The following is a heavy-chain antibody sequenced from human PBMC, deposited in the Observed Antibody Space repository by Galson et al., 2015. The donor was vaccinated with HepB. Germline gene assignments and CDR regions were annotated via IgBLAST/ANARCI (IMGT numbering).Heavy chain of an antibody. V-gene: IGHV3-49*04. J-gene: IGHJ4*02. CDR2: IRSKAYGGTT. D-gene: IGHD3-22*01. CDR1: GFTFGDYG. Sequence: SLRLSCAASGFTFGDYGMSWVRQAPGKGLEWLGFIRSKAYGGTTEYAASVKGRFTISRDDSKIIAYLQMNSLKTEDTAVYYCTRDPHYYDSSGYYVLDYWGQGTLVTVSS. CDR3: TRDPHYYDSSGYYVLDY.